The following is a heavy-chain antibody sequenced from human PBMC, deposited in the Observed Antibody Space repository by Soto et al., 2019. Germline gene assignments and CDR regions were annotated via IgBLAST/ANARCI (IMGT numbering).Heavy chain of an antibody. Sequence: PSETLSLTCAVSGNSDNTDFYWGWIRQPTGKGLEWIGRVYPSGTTYSNPALKSRVTISGGASKKNFSLKLSSVTAADTARYYCVAYTASHHWFGLWGQGTLVTVSS. CDR3: VAYTASHHWFGL. J-gene: IGHJ5*02. D-gene: IGHD2-2*02. CDR2: VYPSGTT. CDR1: GNSDNTDFY. V-gene: IGHV4-38-2*01.